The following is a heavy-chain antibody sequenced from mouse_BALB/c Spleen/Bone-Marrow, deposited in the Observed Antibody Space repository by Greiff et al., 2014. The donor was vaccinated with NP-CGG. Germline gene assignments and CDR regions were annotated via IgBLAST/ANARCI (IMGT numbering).Heavy chain of an antibody. V-gene: IGHV1S81*02. CDR3: ARSGYDGFAY. D-gene: IGHD2-2*01. Sequence: VQLVESGAELVKPGASVKLSCKASGYTFTSYWTHWVKQRPGQGLEWIGEINPSNGRTNYNEKFKSKATLTVDKSSSTAYMQLSSLTSEDSAVYYCARSGYDGFAYWGQGTLVTVSA. CDR1: GYTFTSYW. CDR2: INPSNGRT. J-gene: IGHJ3*01.